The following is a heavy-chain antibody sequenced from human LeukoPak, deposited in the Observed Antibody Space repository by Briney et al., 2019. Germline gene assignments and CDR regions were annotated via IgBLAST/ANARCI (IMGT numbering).Heavy chain of an antibody. V-gene: IGHV1-8*01. CDR3: ARNGLLWFGELFPHNWFDP. CDR1: GYTFTSYD. Sequence: ASVEVSCKASGYTFTSYDINWVRQATGQGLEWMGWMNPNSGNTGYAQKFQGRVTMTRNTSISTAYIELSSLRSEDTAVYYCARNGLLWFGELFPHNWFDPWGQGTLVTVSS. CDR2: MNPNSGNT. D-gene: IGHD3-10*01. J-gene: IGHJ5*02.